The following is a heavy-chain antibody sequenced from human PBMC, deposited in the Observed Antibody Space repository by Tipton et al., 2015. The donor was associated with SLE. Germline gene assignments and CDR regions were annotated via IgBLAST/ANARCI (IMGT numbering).Heavy chain of an antibody. J-gene: IGHJ3*02. V-gene: IGHV1-46*01. Sequence: QLVQSGAEVKKPGSSVKVSCKASGYTFTSYYMHWVRQAPGQGLEWMGIINPSGGSTSYAQKFQGRVTITADKSTSTAYMELSSLRSEDTAVYYCARRGNYDSSGVRGAFDIWGQGTMVTVSS. CDR1: GYTFTSYY. CDR2: INPSGGST. CDR3: ARRGNYDSSGVRGAFDI. D-gene: IGHD3-22*01.